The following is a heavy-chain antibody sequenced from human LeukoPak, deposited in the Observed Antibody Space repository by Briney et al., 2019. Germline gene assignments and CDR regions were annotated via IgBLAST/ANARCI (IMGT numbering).Heavy chain of an antibody. CDR1: GDSISSSSYY. J-gene: IGHJ4*02. D-gene: IGHD6-13*01. CDR3: ARGGSSWYPNFDY. V-gene: IGHV4-39*07. Sequence: PSETLSLTCTVSGDSISSSSYYWGWIRQPPGKGLEWIGTIYYSGSTYYNPSLKSRVTISVDTSKNQFSLKLSSVTAADTAVYYCARGGSSWYPNFDYWGQGTPVTVSS. CDR2: IYYSGST.